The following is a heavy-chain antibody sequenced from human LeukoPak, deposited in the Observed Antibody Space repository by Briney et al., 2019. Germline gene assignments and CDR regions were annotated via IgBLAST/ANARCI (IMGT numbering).Heavy chain of an antibody. J-gene: IGHJ3*02. CDR2: IFYGGTT. Sequence: PSETLSLTCSVTSGSITNNDYYWGWIRQPPGMGLEWIGNIFYGGTTYYNPSLESRVTIFLDTSTNQFSLKLSSVTAADTAVYYRAAYYDFWSGPADAFDIWGQGTMVTVSS. CDR1: SGSITNNDYY. CDR3: AAYYDFWSGPADAFDI. D-gene: IGHD3-3*01. V-gene: IGHV4-39*01.